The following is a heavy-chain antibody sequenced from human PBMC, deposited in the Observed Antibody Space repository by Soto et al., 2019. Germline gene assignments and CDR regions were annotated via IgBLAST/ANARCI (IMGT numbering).Heavy chain of an antibody. D-gene: IGHD2-15*01. CDR3: SAVVVVAATPYFDY. CDR2: IYYSGST. Sequence: QLQLQESGPGLVKPSETLSLTCTVSGGSISSSSYYWGWIRQPPGKGLEWIGSIYYSGSTYYNPSHKSRITIAVDTSKNHFSMKLSFVTAADTAVYYCSAVVVVAATPYFDYWGQGTLVTVSS. V-gene: IGHV4-39*02. CDR1: GGSISSSSYY. J-gene: IGHJ4*02.